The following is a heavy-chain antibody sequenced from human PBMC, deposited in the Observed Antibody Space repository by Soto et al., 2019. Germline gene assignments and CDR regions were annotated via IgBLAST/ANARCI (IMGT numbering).Heavy chain of an antibody. CDR3: ARDVSRIAVGMDV. CDR2: IYSGGST. Sequence: EVQLVESGGGLVQPGGSLRLSCAASGFTVSSNYMSWVRQAPGKGLEWVSVIYSGGSTYYADSVKGRFTISRDNSKTTLYLQMNSLRAEDTAVYYCARDVSRIAVGMDVWGQGTTVTVSS. J-gene: IGHJ6*02. D-gene: IGHD6-19*01. CDR1: GFTVSSNY. V-gene: IGHV3-66*01.